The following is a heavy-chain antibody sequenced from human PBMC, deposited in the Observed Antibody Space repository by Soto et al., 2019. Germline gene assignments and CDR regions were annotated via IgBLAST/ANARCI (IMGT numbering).Heavy chain of an antibody. Sequence: SETLSLTCTVSGGSISSYYWSWIRQPPGKGLEWIGYIYYSGSTNYNPSLKSRVTISVDTSKNQFSLKLSSVTAADTAVYYCARGVNWGGWWFDPCGQGTLVTVSS. CDR3: ARGVNWGGWWFDP. D-gene: IGHD7-27*01. CDR1: GGSISSYY. J-gene: IGHJ5*02. CDR2: IYYSGST. V-gene: IGHV4-59*08.